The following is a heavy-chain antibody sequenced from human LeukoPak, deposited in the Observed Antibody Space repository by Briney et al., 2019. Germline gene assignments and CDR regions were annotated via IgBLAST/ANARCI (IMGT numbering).Heavy chain of an antibody. CDR3: AKEPYSGSPGFDY. D-gene: IGHD1-26*01. CDR1: GFTFSSYG. CDR2: IWYDGSNK. J-gene: IGHJ4*02. Sequence: GRSLRLSCAASGFTFSSYGMPWVRQAPGKGLEWVAVIWYDGSNKYYADSVKGRFTISRDNSKNTLYLQMNSLRAEDTAVYYCAKEPYSGSPGFDYWGQGTLVTVSS. V-gene: IGHV3-33*06.